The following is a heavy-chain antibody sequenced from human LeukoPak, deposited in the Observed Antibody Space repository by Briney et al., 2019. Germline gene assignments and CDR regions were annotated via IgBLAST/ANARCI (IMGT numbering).Heavy chain of an antibody. CDR1: GGTFISYA. J-gene: IGHJ6*02. CDR3: ARDLLDYYDSSGYYAYYYYGMDV. D-gene: IGHD3-22*01. V-gene: IGHV1-69*01. Sequence: SVKVSCKASGGTFISYAISWVRQAPGQGLEWMGGIIPIFGTANYAQKFQGRVTITADESTSTAYMELSSLRSEDTAVYYCARDLLDYYDSSGYYAYYYYGMDVWGQGTTVTVSS. CDR2: IIPIFGTA.